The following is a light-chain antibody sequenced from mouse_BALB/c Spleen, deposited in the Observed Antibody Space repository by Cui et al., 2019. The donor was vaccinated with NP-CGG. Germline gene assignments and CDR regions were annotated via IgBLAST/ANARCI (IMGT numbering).Light chain of an antibody. J-gene: IGLJ1*01. CDR3: ALWYSNHWV. CDR2: GTN. CDR1: TGAVTTSNY. V-gene: IGLV1*01. Sequence: QSFLTQGPTLTTSPGETVTLTCRSSTGAVTTSNYANWVQEKPDHLFTGLIGGTNNRAPGVPARFSGSLIGDKAALTITGAQTEDEAIYFCALWYSNHWVFGGGTKLTVL.